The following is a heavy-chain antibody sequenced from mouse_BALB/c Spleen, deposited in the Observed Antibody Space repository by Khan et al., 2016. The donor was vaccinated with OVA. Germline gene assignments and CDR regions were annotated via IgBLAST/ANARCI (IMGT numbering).Heavy chain of an antibody. CDR1: GYSITSGYS. CDR2: IHYSGTT. V-gene: IGHV3-1*02. J-gene: IGHJ1*01. CDR3: ARSGTTVVAYWYFDV. Sequence: VQLKESGPDLVKPSQSLSLTCTVTGYSITSGYSWHWIRQFPGNKLEWMGYIHYSGTTNYNPSLKSRISITRDTSKNQFFLQLKSVTTEDTATYYCARSGTTVVAYWYFDVWGAGTTVTVSS. D-gene: IGHD1-1*01.